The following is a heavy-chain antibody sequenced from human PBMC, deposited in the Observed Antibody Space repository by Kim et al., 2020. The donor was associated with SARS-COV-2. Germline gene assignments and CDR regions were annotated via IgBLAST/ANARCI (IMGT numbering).Heavy chain of an antibody. CDR1: GYTFTSYA. D-gene: IGHD6-13*01. Sequence: ASVKVSCKASGYTFTSYAMHLVRQAPGQRLEWMGWINAGNGNTKYLQKFQGRVTITRDISASTAYMELSSLRSEDTAVYYRARVPHSSWYPVGFDPWGQGALVTVSS. V-gene: IGHV1-3*01. CDR2: INAGNGNT. CDR3: ARVPHSSWYPVGFDP. J-gene: IGHJ5*02.